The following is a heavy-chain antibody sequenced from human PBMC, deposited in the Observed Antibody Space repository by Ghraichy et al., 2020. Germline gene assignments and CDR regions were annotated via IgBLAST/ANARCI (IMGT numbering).Heavy chain of an antibody. CDR2: IDGRTGGI. V-gene: IGHV3-48*02. J-gene: IGHJ4*02. CDR1: GFIFSSYS. CDR3: ARDWTYAFDY. Sequence: LSLTCAASGFIFSSYSVNWVRQAPGKGLEWVSYIDGRTGGISYADTVKGRFTSSSDSARKSLYLQMNSLRDDDTAVYYCARDWTYAFDYWGQGNLVTVSS. D-gene: IGHD3-16*01.